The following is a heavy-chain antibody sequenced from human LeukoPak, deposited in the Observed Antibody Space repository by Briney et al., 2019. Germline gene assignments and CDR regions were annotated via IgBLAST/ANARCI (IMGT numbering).Heavy chain of an antibody. V-gene: IGHV1-69*01. J-gene: IGHJ4*02. CDR1: GGTFSSYP. CDR2: ITPIFGAA. D-gene: IGHD1-26*01. Sequence: VASVKVSCKASGGTFSSYPFTWVRQAPGQGLEWMGEITPIFGAANYAQTFQGRVTITADESTSTVFMELSSLRSEDTAVYYCARGSPVYSGSQEADYWGQGTLVTVSS. CDR3: ARGSPVYSGSQEADY.